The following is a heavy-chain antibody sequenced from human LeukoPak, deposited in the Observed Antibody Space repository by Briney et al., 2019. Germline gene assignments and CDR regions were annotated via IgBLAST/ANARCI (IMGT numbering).Heavy chain of an antibody. CDR1: GGTFSSYA. J-gene: IGHJ4*02. V-gene: IGHV1-69*05. Sequence: SVKVSCKASGGTFSSYAISWVRQAPGQGLEWMGGIIPIFGTANYAQEFQGRVTITTDESTSTAYMELSSLRSEDTAVYYCAMGLYYYDSSGYYYVGFDYWGQGTLVTVSS. CDR3: AMGLYYYDSSGYYYVGFDY. D-gene: IGHD3-22*01. CDR2: IIPIFGTA.